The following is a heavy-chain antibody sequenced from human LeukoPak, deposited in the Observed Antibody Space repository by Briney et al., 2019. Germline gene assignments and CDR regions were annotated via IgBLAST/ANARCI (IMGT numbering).Heavy chain of an antibody. D-gene: IGHD1-26*01. V-gene: IGHV3-23*01. Sequence: VSAISGSGGSTYYADSVKGRFTISRDNSKNTLYLQMNSLKAEDTAVYYCAKRSESGSYFDYWGQGTLVTVSS. CDR3: AKRSESGSYFDY. J-gene: IGHJ4*02. CDR2: ISGSGGST.